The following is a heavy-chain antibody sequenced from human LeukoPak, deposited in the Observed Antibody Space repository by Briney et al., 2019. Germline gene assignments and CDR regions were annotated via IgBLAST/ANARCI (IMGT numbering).Heavy chain of an antibody. CDR1: GFTFSSYA. CDR2: IYSGGST. CDR3: ASYGDSSGYSPFDY. Sequence: GGSLRLSCAASGFTFSSYAMSWVRQAPGKGLEWVSVIYSGGSTYYADSVKGRFTISRDNSKNTLYLQMNSLRAEDTAVYYCASYGDSSGYSPFDYWGQGTLVTVSS. D-gene: IGHD6-19*01. J-gene: IGHJ4*02. V-gene: IGHV3-66*01.